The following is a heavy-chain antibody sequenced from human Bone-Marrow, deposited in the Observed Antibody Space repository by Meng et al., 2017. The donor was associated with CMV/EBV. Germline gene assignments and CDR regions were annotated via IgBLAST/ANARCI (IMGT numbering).Heavy chain of an antibody. D-gene: IGHD3-22*01. CDR1: GGTFSSYA. CDR2: IIPIFGTA. CDR3: AIGRGSSGYFDP. V-gene: IGHV1-69*05. J-gene: IGHJ5*02. Sequence: SVKVSCKASGGTFSSYAISWVRQAPGQGREWTGGIIPIFGTANYAQKFQGRVTITTDESTSTAYMELSSLRSGDTAVYYCAIGRGSSGYFDPWGQGTLVTVSS.